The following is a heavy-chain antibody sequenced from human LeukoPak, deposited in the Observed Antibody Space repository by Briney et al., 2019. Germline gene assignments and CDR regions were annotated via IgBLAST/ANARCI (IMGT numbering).Heavy chain of an antibody. CDR2: INHSGST. V-gene: IGHV4-34*01. D-gene: IGHD5-12*01. CDR3: ARVGKRGYDYDDY. Sequence: RPSETLSLTCAVYGGSFSGYYWSWIRQPPGKGLEWIGEINHSGSTNCNPSLKSRVTISVDTSKYQFSLKLSSVTAADTAVYYCARVGKRGYDYDDYWGQGTLVTVSP. CDR1: GGSFSGYY. J-gene: IGHJ4*02.